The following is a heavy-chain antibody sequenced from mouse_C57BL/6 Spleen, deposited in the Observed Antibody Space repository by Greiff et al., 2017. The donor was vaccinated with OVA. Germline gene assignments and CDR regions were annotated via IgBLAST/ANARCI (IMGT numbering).Heavy chain of an antibody. CDR3: ARSSNYFYAMDY. CDR2: INPSNGGT. CDR1: GYTFTSYW. J-gene: IGHJ4*01. V-gene: IGHV1-53*01. D-gene: IGHD2-5*01. Sequence: QVQLQQSGTELVKPGASVKLSCKASGYTFTSYWMHWVKQRPGQGLEWIGNINPSNGGTNYNEKFKSKATMTVDKSSSSAYMQLSSLTSEDSAVYYCARSSNYFYAMDYWGQGTSGTVSS.